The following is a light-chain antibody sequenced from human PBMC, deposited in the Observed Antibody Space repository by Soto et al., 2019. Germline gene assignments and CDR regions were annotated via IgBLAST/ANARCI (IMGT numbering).Light chain of an antibody. Sequence: EIVVTQSPATLSVSPGERAALSCRASQSVSNNLAWYQQKPGQPPRLLIFGASTRATGIPARFSGSGSEAEFALTISTLQSEDFAVYYCQQYSVWPLTFGGGTKVDI. J-gene: IGKJ4*01. CDR1: QSVSNN. V-gene: IGKV3D-15*01. CDR3: QQYSVWPLT. CDR2: GAS.